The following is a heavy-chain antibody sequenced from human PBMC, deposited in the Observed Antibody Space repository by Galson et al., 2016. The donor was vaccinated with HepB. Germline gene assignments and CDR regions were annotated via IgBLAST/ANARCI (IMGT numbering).Heavy chain of an antibody. Sequence: SLRLSCADSGFNFSSYSMNSVRQAPGRGLEWVSPMTSSSSYRYYADSVKGRFTISRDNAKNSLYLQMNSLRAEDTAVYYCARVGALRFLEYGMYVWGQVTTVTVSS. CDR2: MTSSSSYR. CDR3: ARVGALRFLEYGMYV. CDR1: GFNFSSYS. J-gene: IGHJ6*02. V-gene: IGHV3-21*01. D-gene: IGHD3-3*01.